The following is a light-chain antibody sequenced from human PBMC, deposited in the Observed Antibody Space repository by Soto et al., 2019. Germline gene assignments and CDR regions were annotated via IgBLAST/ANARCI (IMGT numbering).Light chain of an antibody. J-gene: IGLJ1*01. CDR2: EGS. V-gene: IGLV2-14*02. CDR1: TYGFETYNQ. CDR3: NSYASGNARV. Sequence: QSALTQPASMSGSPGQSITISCSGTTYGFETYNQVSWYQQHPGKAPKILIYEGSKRPSGVSNRFSGSKSGNTASLTISGLQAEDEADYYCNSYASGNARVFGTGTKLTVL.